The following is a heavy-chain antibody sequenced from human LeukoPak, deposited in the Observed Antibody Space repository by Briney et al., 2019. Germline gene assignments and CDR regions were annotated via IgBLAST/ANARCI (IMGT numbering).Heavy chain of an antibody. J-gene: IGHJ5*02. CDR1: GGSISSSNW. V-gene: IGHV4-4*02. D-gene: IGHD3-10*01. CDR3: ARDPKVDYGSGTHGWFDP. CDR2: IYHSGST. Sequence: ASETLSLTCAVSGGSISSSNWWSWVRQPPGKGLEWIGEIYHSGSTNYNPSLKSRVTISVDTSKNQFSLELSSVTAADTAVYYCARDPKVDYGSGTHGWFDPWGQGTLVTVSS.